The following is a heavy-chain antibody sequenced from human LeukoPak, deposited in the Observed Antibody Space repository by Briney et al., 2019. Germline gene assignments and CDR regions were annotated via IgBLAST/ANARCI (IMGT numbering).Heavy chain of an antibody. CDR3: ARASFDH. J-gene: IGHJ4*02. Sequence: GASVKVSCKASGYTFVTYGINWVRQAPRQGPEWVGWISTYNGNTKYALKFQDRVTLTRDTSTTTAYMELKSLTSDDRAVYYCARASFDHWGQGTLVIVSS. CDR1: GYTFVTYG. V-gene: IGHV1-18*01. CDR2: ISTYNGNT.